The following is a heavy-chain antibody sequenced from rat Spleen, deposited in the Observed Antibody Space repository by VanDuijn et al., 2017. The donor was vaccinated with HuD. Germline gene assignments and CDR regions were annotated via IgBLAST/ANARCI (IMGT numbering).Heavy chain of an antibody. V-gene: IGHV5-7*01. Sequence: EVQLVESGGGLVQPGRSLKLSCAASGFTFSDYNMAWVRQAPKKGLEWVATISYDGSSTYYRDSVKGRFTVSRDNAKSTLYLQMDSLRSEDTATYYCARREQLYALWGDYWGQGVMVTVSS. J-gene: IGHJ2*01. CDR1: GFTFSDYN. CDR2: ISYDGSST. CDR3: ARREQLYALWGDY. D-gene: IGHD1-2*01.